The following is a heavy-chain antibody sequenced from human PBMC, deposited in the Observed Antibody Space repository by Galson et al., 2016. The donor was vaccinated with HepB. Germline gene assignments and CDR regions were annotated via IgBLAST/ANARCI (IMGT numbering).Heavy chain of an antibody. CDR3: AGDSTHYYDTSGYYYGLYFYGMDV. J-gene: IGHJ6*02. D-gene: IGHD3-22*01. Sequence: ETLSLTCTVSGGSISSDYWSWVRQPPGKGLEWIGYISYSGTTKYNPSLKSRVTISIDRSKNHFSLKLSSVTAAEPAVYYCAGDSTHYYDTSGYYYGLYFYGMDVWGQGTTVTVSS. V-gene: IGHV4-59*01. CDR2: ISYSGTT. CDR1: GGSISSDY.